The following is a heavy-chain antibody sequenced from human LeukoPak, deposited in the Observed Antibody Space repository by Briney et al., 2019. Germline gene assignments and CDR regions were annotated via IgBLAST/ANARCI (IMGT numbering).Heavy chain of an antibody. CDR1: GFTFHGYI. V-gene: IGHV3-43*02. Sequence: GGSLRLSCAATGFTFHGYIMHWVRQAPGKGLEWVSLISGDGSERHYADSVKGRFTISRDNAKNTLDLQMNSLRAEDTAVYYCVRLRGGPGYDYWGQGTLVIVSS. J-gene: IGHJ4*02. D-gene: IGHD2-15*01. CDR2: ISGDGSER. CDR3: VRLRGGPGYDY.